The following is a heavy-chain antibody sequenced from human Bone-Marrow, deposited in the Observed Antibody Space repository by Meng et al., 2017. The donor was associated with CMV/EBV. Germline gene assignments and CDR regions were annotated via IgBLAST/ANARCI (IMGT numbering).Heavy chain of an antibody. J-gene: IGHJ5*02. Sequence: ASVTVSCKASGYTFHNFDINWVRQATGQGLEWMGWMNPNSGNTGYASKFQGRVTITRNTSISTAYMELSSLKAEDTAVYYCARDLSGDYVGGWFDPWGQGTLVTVSS. CDR2: MNPNSGNT. CDR1: GYTFHNFD. D-gene: IGHD7-27*01. V-gene: IGHV1-8*01. CDR3: ARDLSGDYVGGWFDP.